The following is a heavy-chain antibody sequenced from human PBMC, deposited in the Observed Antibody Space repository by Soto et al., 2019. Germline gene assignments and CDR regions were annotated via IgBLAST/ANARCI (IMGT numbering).Heavy chain of an antibody. J-gene: IGHJ4*02. CDR2: ISGSGGST. D-gene: IGHD5-12*01. Sequence: PVGSLRLSCAASGFTFSSYAMSWVRQAPGKGLEWVSAISGSGGSTYYADSVKGRFTISRDNSKNTLYLQMNSLRAEDTAVYYCAKYMEYSGYVSDYWGQGTLVTVSS. CDR1: GFTFSSYA. V-gene: IGHV3-23*01. CDR3: AKYMEYSGYVSDY.